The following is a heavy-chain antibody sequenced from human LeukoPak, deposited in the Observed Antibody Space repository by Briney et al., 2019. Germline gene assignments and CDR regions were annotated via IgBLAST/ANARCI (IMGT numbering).Heavy chain of an antibody. CDR2: INPSGGST. V-gene: IGHV1-46*01. D-gene: IGHD3-22*01. CDR1: GYTFTSYY. Sequence: ASVKVSCKASGYTFTSYYMHWVRQAPGQGLEWMGIINPSGGSTSYAQKFQGRVTMTRDMSTSTVYMELSSLRSEDTAVYYCARNDYYYDSSGYRAPDAFDIWGQGTMVTVSS. CDR3: ARNDYYYDSSGYRAPDAFDI. J-gene: IGHJ3*02.